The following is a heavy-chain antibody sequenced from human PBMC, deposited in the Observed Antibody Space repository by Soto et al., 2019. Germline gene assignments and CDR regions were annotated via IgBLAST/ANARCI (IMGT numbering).Heavy chain of an antibody. V-gene: IGHV1-18*01. J-gene: IGHJ6*03. Sequence: QDQLVQSGVEVKKPGASVKVSCKASGYSFTNYGITWVRQAPGQGFEWMGWISAYNGNTNYAQKFQGRVTLTTDASTSTAYLELRSLRSDDTAVYYCARDRGVAPPVAGNTHYYYYMDVGGKGTTVTVSS. CDR2: ISAYNGNT. D-gene: IGHD6-19*01. CDR1: GYSFTNYG. CDR3: ARDRGVAPPVAGNTHYYYYMDV.